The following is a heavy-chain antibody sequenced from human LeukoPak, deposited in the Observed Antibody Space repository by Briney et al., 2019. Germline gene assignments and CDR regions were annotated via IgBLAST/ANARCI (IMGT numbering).Heavy chain of an antibody. CDR2: IWYDGSEK. Sequence: PGRSLRLSCEASGIIFSSYGIHWVRQAPGKGLEWVAVIWYDGSEKFYTDSVKSRFAISRDNSKNTVDLQMNSLRVEDTAVYYCAAEMEVWGQGTTVTVSS. CDR1: GIIFSSYG. V-gene: IGHV3-33*01. J-gene: IGHJ6*02. CDR3: AAEMEV.